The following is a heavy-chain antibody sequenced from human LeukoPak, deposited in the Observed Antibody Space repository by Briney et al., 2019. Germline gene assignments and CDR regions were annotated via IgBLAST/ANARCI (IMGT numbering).Heavy chain of an antibody. V-gene: IGHV7-4-1*02. CDR2: INTNTGNP. D-gene: IGHD1-26*01. Sequence: GASVKVSCKASGYTFTSYAMNWVRQAPGQGLEWMGWINTNTGNPTYAQGFTGRFVFSLDTSVSTAYLQISSLKAEDTAAYYCARDTPGYGGSYLENNFDSWGQEPWSPSPQ. CDR3: ARDTPGYGGSYLENNFDS. CDR1: GYTFTSYA. J-gene: IGHJ4*01.